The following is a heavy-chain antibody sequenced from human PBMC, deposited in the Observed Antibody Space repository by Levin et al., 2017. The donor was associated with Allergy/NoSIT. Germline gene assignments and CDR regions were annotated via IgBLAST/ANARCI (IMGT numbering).Heavy chain of an antibody. CDR3: AKDNGLYTTITMVRGVAFLDY. D-gene: IGHD3-10*01. CDR2: ISYDGVNK. V-gene: IGHV3-30*18. Sequence: PGESLKISCAASGLTFSSYGMRWVRQAPGKGLEWVSVISYDGVNKYYADSVKGRFTISRDNSQNTLYLQMDSLRAEDTAVYYCAKDNGLYTTITMVRGVAFLDYWGQGTLVTVSS. CDR1: GLTFSSYG. J-gene: IGHJ4*02.